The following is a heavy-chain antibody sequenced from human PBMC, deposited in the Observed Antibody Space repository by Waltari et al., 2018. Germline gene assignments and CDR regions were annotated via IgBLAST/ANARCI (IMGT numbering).Heavy chain of an antibody. Sequence: QLQLQESGPGLVKPSETLSLTCTVPGGSISSSSYYWGWIRQPPGKGLEWIGSIYYSGRTYYNPALKSRVTISVDTSKNQFSLKLSSVTAADTAVYYCARGPVAVAGRAFDIWGQGTMVTVSS. V-gene: IGHV4-39*07. CDR1: GGSISSSSYY. CDR2: IYYSGRT. CDR3: ARGPVAVAGRAFDI. D-gene: IGHD6-19*01. J-gene: IGHJ3*02.